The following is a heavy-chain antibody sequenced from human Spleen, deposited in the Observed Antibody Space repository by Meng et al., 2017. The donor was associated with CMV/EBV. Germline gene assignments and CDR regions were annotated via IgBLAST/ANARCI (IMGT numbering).Heavy chain of an antibody. V-gene: IGHV3-30*02. CDR2: IRYDGSNK. J-gene: IGHJ6*02. Sequence: GESLKISCAASGFTFSSYGMHWVRQAPGKGLEWVAFIRYDGSNKYYADSVKGRFTISRDNSKNTLYLQMNSLRGEDTAVYYCAKTLYGSTPHYYGMDVWGQGTTVTVSS. CDR3: AKTLYGSTPHYYGMDV. CDR1: GFTFSSYG. D-gene: IGHD3-10*01.